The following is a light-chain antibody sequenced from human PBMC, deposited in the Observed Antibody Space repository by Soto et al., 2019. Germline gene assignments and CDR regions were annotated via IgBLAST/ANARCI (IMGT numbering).Light chain of an antibody. CDR2: AAS. CDR3: QQSYTTPRT. CDR1: QSISSY. Sequence: DIQMTQSPSPLSASVGDRVTITCRASQSISSYLNWYQQKPGKAPKLLIYAASSLQSGVPSRFSGSGSGTDFTLTISSLQPEDFATYYCQQSYTTPRTFGQGTNVDNK. V-gene: IGKV1-39*01. J-gene: IGKJ1*01.